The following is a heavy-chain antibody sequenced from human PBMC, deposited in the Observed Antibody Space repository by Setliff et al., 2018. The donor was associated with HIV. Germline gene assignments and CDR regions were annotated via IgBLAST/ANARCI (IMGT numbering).Heavy chain of an antibody. J-gene: IGHJ4*01. CDR1: GFTFNYHA. Sequence: PGGSLRLSCAASGFTFNYHAMTWVRQAPGKGLEWVSGISGSGDSTFYAHSVKGRFTISRDNSRDTLYLQMNRLRVEDTAVYYCAKDGISGGAYPPYYFDYWGHGTLVTVSS. CDR2: ISGSGDST. D-gene: IGHD2-15*01. CDR3: AKDGISGGAYPPYYFDY. V-gene: IGHV3-23*01.